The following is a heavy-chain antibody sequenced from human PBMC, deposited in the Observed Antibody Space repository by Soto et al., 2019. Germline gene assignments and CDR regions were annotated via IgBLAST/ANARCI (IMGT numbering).Heavy chain of an antibody. CDR1: NGSISGFY. Sequence: SETLSLTCSVSNGSISGFYWTWIRQPPGKILEGIGYIHYSGRTDYNPSLTSRATMSVDTSKNQFSLNLKSITAADTAVYYCVRVGVGIGNHFESWGRGTMVTVSS. J-gene: IGHJ4*02. D-gene: IGHD1-26*01. CDR2: IHYSGRT. CDR3: VRVGVGIGNHFES. V-gene: IGHV4-59*12.